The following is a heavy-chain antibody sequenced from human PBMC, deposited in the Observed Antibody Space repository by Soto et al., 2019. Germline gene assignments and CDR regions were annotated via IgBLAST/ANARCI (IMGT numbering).Heavy chain of an antibody. V-gene: IGHV1-18*01. D-gene: IGHD3-22*01. CDR3: ARPPYYYDSSGYVFGMDV. Sequence: EASVKVSCKASGYTFTIYGISWVRQAPGQGLEWMGWISAYNGNTNYAQKLQDRVTMTRDTSVSTAYLELSSLRSEDTAVYYCARPPYYYDSSGYVFGMDVWGQGTTVTVSS. J-gene: IGHJ6*02. CDR1: GYTFTIYG. CDR2: ISAYNGNT.